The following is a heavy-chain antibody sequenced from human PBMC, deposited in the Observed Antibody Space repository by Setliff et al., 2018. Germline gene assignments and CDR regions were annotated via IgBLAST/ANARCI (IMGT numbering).Heavy chain of an antibody. Sequence: GESLRLSCATSGFTFSSYWMSWVRQAPGKGLEWVANIKQDGSEKYYVDSVKGRFTISRDNAENSLYLQMNSLRAEDTAVYYCARDSHDSSGYYGYFDYWGQGTLVTVSS. J-gene: IGHJ4*02. CDR1: GFTFSSYW. D-gene: IGHD3-22*01. CDR3: ARDSHDSSGYYGYFDY. V-gene: IGHV3-7*01. CDR2: IKQDGSEK.